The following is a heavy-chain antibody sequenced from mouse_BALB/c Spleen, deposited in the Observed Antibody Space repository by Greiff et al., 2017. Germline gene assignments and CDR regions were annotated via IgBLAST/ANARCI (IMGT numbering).Heavy chain of an antibody. V-gene: IGHV3-2*02. CDR1: GYSITSDYA. CDR2: ISYSGST. CDR3: ARDDGAWFAY. Sequence: EVKVEESGPGLVKPSQSLSLTCTITGYSITSDYAWNWIRQFPGNKLEWMGYISYSGSTSYNPSLKSRISITRDTSKNQFFLQLNSVTTEDTATYYCARDDGAWFAYWGQGTLVTVSA. J-gene: IGHJ3*01. D-gene: IGHD2-12*01.